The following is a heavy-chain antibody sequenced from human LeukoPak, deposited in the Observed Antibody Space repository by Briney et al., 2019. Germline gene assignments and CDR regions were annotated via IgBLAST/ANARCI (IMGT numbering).Heavy chain of an antibody. CDR3: ARDYVREYQYSYFDY. CDR1: GYTFTGYY. J-gene: IGHJ4*02. D-gene: IGHD3-16*01. Sequence: ASVKVSCKASGYTFTGYYMHWVRQAPGQGLEWMGWINPNSGGTNYAQKFQGRVTMTRDTSISTAYMELRRLRYDDTDVYYCARDYVREYQYSYFDYWGQGTLVTVSS. CDR2: INPNSGGT. V-gene: IGHV1-2*02.